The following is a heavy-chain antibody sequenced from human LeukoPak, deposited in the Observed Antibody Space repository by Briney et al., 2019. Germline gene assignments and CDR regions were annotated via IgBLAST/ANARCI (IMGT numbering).Heavy chain of an antibody. Sequence: ASVKVSCKASGYTFTGYYMHWVRQAPGQGLEWMGWINPNSGGTNYAQKVQGRVTMTRDTSISTAYMELSRLRSDDTAVYYCARDFIVVVVAATPWFDPWGQGTLVTVSS. D-gene: IGHD2-15*01. J-gene: IGHJ5*02. CDR1: GYTFTGYY. CDR2: INPNSGGT. CDR3: ARDFIVVVVAATPWFDP. V-gene: IGHV1-2*02.